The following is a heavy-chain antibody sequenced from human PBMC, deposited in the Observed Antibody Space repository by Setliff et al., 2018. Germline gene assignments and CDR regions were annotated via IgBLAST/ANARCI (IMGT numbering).Heavy chain of an antibody. Sequence: SETLSLTCAVYGGSFSGYFWSWIRQSPGRGLEWIGEINDRGSTHYNPSLESRVTIAVDTSKNQFSLRLSSVAAADTSVYYCARVFKVDCAGDGCDCYGARCYYFYMDVWGKGTTVTVSS. CDR2: INDRGST. CDR3: ARVFKVDCAGDGCDCYGARCYYFYMDV. J-gene: IGHJ6*03. D-gene: IGHD2-21*01. V-gene: IGHV4-34*01. CDR1: GGSFSGYF.